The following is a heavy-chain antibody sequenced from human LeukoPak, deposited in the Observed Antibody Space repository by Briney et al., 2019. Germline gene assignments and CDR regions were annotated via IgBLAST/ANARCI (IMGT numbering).Heavy chain of an antibody. CDR2: ISSSSSYI. D-gene: IGHD6-13*01. V-gene: IGHV3-21*01. Sequence: PGGSLRLSCAASGFTFGSYSMNWVRQAPGKGLEWVSSISSSSSYIYYPDSVKGRFTISRDNAKNSLYLQMNSLRAEDTAVYYCARGWYSSSWGFDYWGQGTLVTVSS. J-gene: IGHJ4*02. CDR1: GFTFGSYS. CDR3: ARGWYSSSWGFDY.